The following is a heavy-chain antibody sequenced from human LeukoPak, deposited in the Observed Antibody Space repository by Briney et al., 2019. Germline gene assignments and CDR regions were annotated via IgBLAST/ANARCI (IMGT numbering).Heavy chain of an antibody. CDR3: ARKRGYSYGYLDY. J-gene: IGHJ4*02. D-gene: IGHD5-18*01. CDR2: IRATSTTL. Sequence: PGGSLRLSCAASGFTFSDYPMNWIRQAPGKGLEWVSNIRATSTTLYYQDYYADSVKGRFTTSRDNAKNSLYLQMDSLRAEDTAVYYCARKRGYSYGYLDYWGQGTLVTVSS. V-gene: IGHV3-48*01. CDR1: GFTFSDYP.